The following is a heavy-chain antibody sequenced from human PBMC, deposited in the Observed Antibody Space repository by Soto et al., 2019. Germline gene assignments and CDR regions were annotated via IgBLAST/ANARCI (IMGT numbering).Heavy chain of an antibody. Sequence: PGESLKISCKGSGYSFTSYWIGWVRQMPGKGLEWMGIIYPGDSDTRYSPSFQGQVTISADKSISTAYLQWSSLKASDTAMYYCARGPSSSSCFYYYGMDVWGQGTKVTVSS. J-gene: IGHJ6*02. CDR2: IYPGDSDT. CDR1: GYSFTSYW. V-gene: IGHV5-51*01. D-gene: IGHD6-13*01. CDR3: ARGPSSSSCFYYYGMDV.